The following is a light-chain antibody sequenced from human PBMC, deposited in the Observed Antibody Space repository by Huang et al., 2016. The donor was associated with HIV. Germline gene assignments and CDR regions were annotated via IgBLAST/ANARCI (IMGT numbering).Light chain of an antibody. J-gene: IGKJ1*01. V-gene: IGKV2-28*01. CDR1: QSLRHSNGYKD. Sequence: DIVMTQSPLSLAVTPGEPATISCRSSQSLRHSNGYKDLDWYVQKPGQSPQLLIYLSSNRAPGVPDRFSGSASGTDFTLKISRLEAEDVGVYYCMQALQTPWTFGQGTKVEIK. CDR3: MQALQTPWT. CDR2: LSS.